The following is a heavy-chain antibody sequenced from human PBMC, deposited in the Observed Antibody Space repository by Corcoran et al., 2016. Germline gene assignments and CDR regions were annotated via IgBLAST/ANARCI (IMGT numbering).Heavy chain of an antibody. CDR3: ARDWGPGYSSSCFDP. CDR1: GDSITSGY. CDR2: IYYSGST. V-gene: IGHV4-59*01. J-gene: IGHJ5*02. Sequence: QVQLQESGPRLVKPSETLSLTCTVSGDSITSGYWSWIRQPPGKGLEWIGYIYYSGSTKYNPALKGRVIMSLDTSKNQFSLQLLSVTAADTAVYYCARDWGPGYSSSCFDPWGQGVLITVSS. D-gene: IGHD6-13*01.